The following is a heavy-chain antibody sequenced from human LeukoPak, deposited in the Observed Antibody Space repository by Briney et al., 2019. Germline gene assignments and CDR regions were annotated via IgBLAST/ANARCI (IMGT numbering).Heavy chain of an antibody. J-gene: IGHJ4*02. D-gene: IGHD3-22*01. CDR3: ARGSHYYDSSGYYFWSY. V-gene: IGHV3-33*01. CDR2: IWYDGSNK. CDR1: GFTFSSYG. Sequence: GGSLRLSCAASGFTFSSYGMHWVRQAPGKGLEWVAVIWYDGSNKYYADSVKGRFTISRDNSKNTLYLQMNSLRAEDTAVYYCARGSHYYDSSGYYFWSYWGQGTLVTVSS.